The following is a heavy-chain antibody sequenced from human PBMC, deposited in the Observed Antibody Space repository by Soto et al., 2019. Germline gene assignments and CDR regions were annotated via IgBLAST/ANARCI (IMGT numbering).Heavy chain of an antibody. V-gene: IGHV1-18*01. J-gene: IGHJ3*02. D-gene: IGHD2-21*02. Sequence: QVQLVQSGPEVKKPGASVTLSCKASGYNFNNYGISWVRQAPGQGREWMGWISVNNGNTKYGQKFQGRVSLTTDSSTSTAYMEMRSLRSDDTAEYYCVRRVVTTMDDAFDIWGPGKRVTVSS. CDR3: VRRVVTTMDDAFDI. CDR1: GYNFNNYG. CDR2: ISVNNGNT.